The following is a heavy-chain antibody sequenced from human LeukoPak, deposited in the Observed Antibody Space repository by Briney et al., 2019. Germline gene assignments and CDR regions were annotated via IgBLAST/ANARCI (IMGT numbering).Heavy chain of an antibody. CDR2: IKQDGSEK. D-gene: IGHD3-10*01. V-gene: IGHV3-7*01. Sequence: PGGSLRLSCAASGFTFSSYWMSWVRQAPGKGLEWVANIKQDGSEKYYVDSVKGRFTISRDNAKNSLYLQMNSLRAEDTAVYYCARGTMVRGVTMNDAFDIWGQGTMVTVSS. CDR1: GFTFSSYW. J-gene: IGHJ3*02. CDR3: ARGTMVRGVTMNDAFDI.